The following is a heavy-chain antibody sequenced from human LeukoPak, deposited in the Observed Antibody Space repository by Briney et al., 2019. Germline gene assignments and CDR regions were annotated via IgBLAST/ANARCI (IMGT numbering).Heavy chain of an antibody. CDR3: AKGIYDMDV. Sequence: GGSLRLSCAASGFTFSSYAMSWVRQAPGKGLEWVSTISGSSRSTYYADSVKGRFAISRDNSKNTLYLQMNSLRAEDTAVYFCAKGIYDMDVWGQGTTVT. V-gene: IGHV3-23*01. CDR2: ISGSSRST. J-gene: IGHJ6*02. CDR1: GFTFSSYA.